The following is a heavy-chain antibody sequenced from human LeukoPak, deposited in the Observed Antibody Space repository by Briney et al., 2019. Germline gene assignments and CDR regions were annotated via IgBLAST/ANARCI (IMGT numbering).Heavy chain of an antibody. CDR2: ISYSGST. V-gene: IGHV4-39*01. J-gene: IGHJ3*02. CDR3: ASSRLRFLEWLSPDDAFDI. D-gene: IGHD3-3*01. CDR1: GGSISSSSYY. Sequence: SETLSLTCIVSGGSISSSSYYWGWIRQPPGKGLEWIGSISYSGSTYYNPSLMSRVAISVDTSKNQFSLKLSSVTAADTAVYYCASSRLRFLEWLSPDDAFDIWGQGTMVTVSS.